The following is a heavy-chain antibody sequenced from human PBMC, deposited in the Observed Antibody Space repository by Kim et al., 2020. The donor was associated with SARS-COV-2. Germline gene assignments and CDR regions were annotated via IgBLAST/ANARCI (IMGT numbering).Heavy chain of an antibody. CDR1: GFTFSSYW. D-gene: IGHD3-10*01. Sequence: GGSLRLSCAASGFTFSSYWMSWVRQAPGKGLEWVANIKQDGSEKYYVDSVKGRFTISRDNAKNSLYLQMNSLRAEDTAVYYCAREAEILWFGELCHYFDYWGQGTLVTVSS. J-gene: IGHJ4*02. CDR3: AREAEILWFGELCHYFDY. V-gene: IGHV3-7*03. CDR2: IKQDGSEK.